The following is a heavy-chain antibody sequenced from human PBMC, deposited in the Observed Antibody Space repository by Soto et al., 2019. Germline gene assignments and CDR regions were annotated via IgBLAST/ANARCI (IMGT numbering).Heavy chain of an antibody. J-gene: IGHJ5*02. CDR3: VRISYQLPSSVLWLDP. V-gene: IGHV4-34*01. Sequence: PSETLSLTGAVYGGFLSESYWTWIRQPPGKGLEWIGEINHVGGTNYNPSLKSRVTMSVDTSQNQFSLRLISVTAADTAMYFCVRISYQLPSSVLWLDPWGQGTPVTVSS. D-gene: IGHD3-16*02. CDR2: INHVGGT. CDR1: GGFLSESY.